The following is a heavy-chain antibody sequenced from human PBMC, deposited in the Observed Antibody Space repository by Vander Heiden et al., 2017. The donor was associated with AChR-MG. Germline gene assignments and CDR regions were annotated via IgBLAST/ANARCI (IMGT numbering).Heavy chain of an antibody. CDR3: ARENYSPGAYDM. V-gene: IGHV3-33*01. J-gene: IGHJ3*02. CDR2: IWNDGSHK. Sequence: QVQLVESGGGVVQPGRSLRLSCAASGFTFSIFGMHWVRQAPGKGLEWVAVIWNDGSHKYYGDSVKGRFTISRDNSKNTVDLEMNSLRGEDTAVYYCARENYSPGAYDMWGQGTMVTVSS. D-gene: IGHD5-18*01. CDR1: GFTFSIFG.